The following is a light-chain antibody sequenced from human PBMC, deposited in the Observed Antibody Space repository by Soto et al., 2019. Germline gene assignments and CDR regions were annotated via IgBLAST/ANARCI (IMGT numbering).Light chain of an antibody. CDR1: HDVRSW. Sequence: DIQMTQSPSSVSASVGDRVTISCRASHDVRSWLAWYQQKPGKAPNLLIYGASTLQSGVPSRFSGSGSSTDVTPTISSLQPEDFATYYCQQANGDPWTFGQETKVEIK. V-gene: IGKV1-12*02. J-gene: IGKJ1*01. CDR3: QQANGDPWT. CDR2: GAS.